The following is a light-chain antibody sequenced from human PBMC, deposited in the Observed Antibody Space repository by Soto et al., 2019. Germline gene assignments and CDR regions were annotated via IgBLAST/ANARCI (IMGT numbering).Light chain of an antibody. V-gene: IGKV3-15*01. J-gene: IGKJ1*01. CDR3: QQYSNLHPT. Sequence: EIEVTQSPATLSVSPGERATLSCRASQSVSSNLAWYQRKPGQAPRLLINGASTRATGIPARFSGSGSGTEFSLTISSLQSEDFGVYYCQQYSNLHPTSGQEIKVDI. CDR1: QSVSSN. CDR2: GAS.